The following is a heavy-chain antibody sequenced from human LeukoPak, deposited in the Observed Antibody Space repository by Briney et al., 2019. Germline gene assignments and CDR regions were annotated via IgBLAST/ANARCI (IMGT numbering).Heavy chain of an antibody. CDR3: ARSNSVLRYFDWLPPHAFDI. D-gene: IGHD3-9*01. V-gene: IGHV1-18*01. CDR1: GYTFTSYG. J-gene: IGHJ3*02. CDR2: ISAYNGNT. Sequence: ASVKVSCKASGYTFTSYGISWVRQAPGQGLEWMGWISAYNGNTNYAQKFQGRVTMTRDTSISTAYMELSRLRSDDTAVYYCARSNSVLRYFDWLPPHAFDIWGQGTMVTVSS.